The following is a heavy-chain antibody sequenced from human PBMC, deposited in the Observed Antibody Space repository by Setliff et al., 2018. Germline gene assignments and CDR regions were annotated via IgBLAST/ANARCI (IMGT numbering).Heavy chain of an antibody. CDR2: INPSGGYA. D-gene: IGHD3-22*01. CDR1: GYTFTTYY. Sequence: WASVKVSCKASGYTFTTYYMHWVRQAPGQGLEWMGIINPSGGYANYAQKFQGRVTMTRDTSTSTVYMELSSLRSEDTAVYYCAREKFYYDGSGYYFDYWGQGTLVTVSS. J-gene: IGHJ4*02. V-gene: IGHV1-46*01. CDR3: AREKFYYDGSGYYFDY.